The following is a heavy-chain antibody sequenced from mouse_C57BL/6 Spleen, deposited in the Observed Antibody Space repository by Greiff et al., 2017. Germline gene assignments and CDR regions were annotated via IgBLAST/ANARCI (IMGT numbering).Heavy chain of an antibody. Sequence: VQLQQSGPELVKPGASVKMSCKASGYTFTDYNMHWVKQSHGKSLEWIGYINPNNGGTSYNQKFKGKATLTVNKSSSTAYLGLRSLTSEDSAVYYCASDYYGNYEAYWGQGTLVTVSA. CDR2: INPNNGGT. CDR1: GYTFTDYN. J-gene: IGHJ3*01. CDR3: ASDYYGNYEAY. V-gene: IGHV1-22*01. D-gene: IGHD2-1*01.